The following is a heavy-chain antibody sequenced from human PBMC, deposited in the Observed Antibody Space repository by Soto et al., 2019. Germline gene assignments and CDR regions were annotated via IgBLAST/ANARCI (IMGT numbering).Heavy chain of an antibody. CDR3: AGDFWSGYYFDY. CDR1: GGSISSGGYY. D-gene: IGHD3-3*01. J-gene: IGHJ4*02. CDR2: IYYSGST. V-gene: IGHV4-31*03. Sequence: SETLSLTCTVSGGSISSGGYYWSWIRQHPGKGLEWIGYIYYSGSTYYNPSLKSRVTISVDTSKNQFSLKLSSVTAADTAVYYCAGDFWSGYYFDYWGQGTLVTVSS.